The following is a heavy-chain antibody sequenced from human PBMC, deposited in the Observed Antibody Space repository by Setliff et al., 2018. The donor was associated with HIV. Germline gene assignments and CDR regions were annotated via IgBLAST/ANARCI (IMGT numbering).Heavy chain of an antibody. CDR1: GGTFSSYA. Sequence: VASVKVSCKASGGTFSSYAISWVRQAPGQGLDWMGGIIPVFGTTNYAQKFQGRVTITADESTSTAYMELSSLRSEDTAVYYCARGGVYYYDSSGWSMDYWGQGTLVTVS. V-gene: IGHV1-69*13. CDR3: ARGGVYYYDSSGWSMDY. J-gene: IGHJ4*02. CDR2: IIPVFGTT. D-gene: IGHD3-22*01.